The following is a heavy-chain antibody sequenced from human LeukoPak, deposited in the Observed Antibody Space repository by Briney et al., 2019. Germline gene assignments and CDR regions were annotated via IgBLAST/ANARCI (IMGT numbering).Heavy chain of an antibody. CDR1: GFVFSASY. Sequence: GGSLSLSCAASGFVFSASYMSWVRKAPGKGLEWVATIKPDGSEKYHVNSVSGRFTISRDNTNDSLFLQMNSLRVDDTAVYYCVRGGTYWTVSWGQGTLVNVS. CDR2: IKPDGSEK. J-gene: IGHJ5*01. CDR3: VRGGTYWTVS. V-gene: IGHV3-7*01.